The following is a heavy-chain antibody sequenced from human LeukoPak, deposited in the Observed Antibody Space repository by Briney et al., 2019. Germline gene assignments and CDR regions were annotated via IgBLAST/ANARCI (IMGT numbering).Heavy chain of an antibody. J-gene: IGHJ6*02. CDR3: ARARAERVYYYGMDV. CDR1: GGSISSYY. Sequence: SETLSLTCTVSGGSISSYYWSWIRQPPGKGLEYIGYIYFSGSTNYNPSLKSRVTISVDTSKNQFSLKLSSVTAADTAVYYCARARAERVYYYGMDVWGQGTTVTVSS. V-gene: IGHV4-59*01. CDR2: IYFSGST. D-gene: IGHD1-1*01.